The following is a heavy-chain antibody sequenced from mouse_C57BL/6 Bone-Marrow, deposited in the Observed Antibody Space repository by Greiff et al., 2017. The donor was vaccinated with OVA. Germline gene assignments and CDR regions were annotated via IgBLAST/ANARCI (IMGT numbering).Heavy chain of an antibody. J-gene: IGHJ1*03. V-gene: IGHV8-8*01. CDR3: ARIAELWLRRDWYFDV. D-gene: IGHD2-2*01. Sequence: QVTLKVSGPGILQPSQTLSLTCSFSGFSLSTFGMGVGWIRQPSGKGLEWLAHIWWDDDTYYNPALKSRLTISKDTSKNQVFLKIANVDTADTATYYCARIAELWLRRDWYFDVWGTGTTVTVSS. CDR2: IWWDDDT. CDR1: GFSLSTFGMG.